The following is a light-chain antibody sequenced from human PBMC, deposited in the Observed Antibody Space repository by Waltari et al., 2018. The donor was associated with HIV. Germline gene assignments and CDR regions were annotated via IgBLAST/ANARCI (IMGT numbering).Light chain of an antibody. Sequence: DIQMTQSPSSLSASVGDRVTITCRASQNIDNDVSWYQQKAGKAPKLLIYGASTLESGVPSRFGGSGSGTEFTLTISSLQPEDSAVYYCHQSFGTWTFGQGTKVQI. V-gene: IGKV1-39*01. CDR2: GAS. CDR1: QNIDND. J-gene: IGKJ1*01. CDR3: HQSFGTWT.